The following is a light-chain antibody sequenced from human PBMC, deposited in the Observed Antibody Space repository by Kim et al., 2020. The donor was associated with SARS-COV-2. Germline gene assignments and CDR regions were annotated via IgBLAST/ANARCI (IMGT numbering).Light chain of an antibody. CDR3: SSYSTSSTLVV. V-gene: IGLV2-14*04. Sequence: QSITISCTGTSSDMGGYDFVSWYQQHPGTAPKLMVFDVTNRPSGISARFSGSKSGNTASLTISGLQAEDEADYYCSSYSTSSTLVVFGGGTQLTVL. CDR1: SSDMGGYDF. J-gene: IGLJ2*01. CDR2: DVT.